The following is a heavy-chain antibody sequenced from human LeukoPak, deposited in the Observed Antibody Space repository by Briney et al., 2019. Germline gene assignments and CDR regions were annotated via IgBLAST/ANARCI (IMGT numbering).Heavy chain of an antibody. Sequence: KVSCKASGYTFTGYYMHWVRQAPGQGLEWMGWINPNSGGTNYAQKFQGRVTMTRDTSISTAYMELSRLRSDDTAVYYCARDLGCSGGSCYSYYYYYYMDVWGKGTTATVSS. CDR3: ARDLGCSGGSCYSYYYYYYMDV. CDR1: GYTFTGYY. CDR2: INPNSGGT. V-gene: IGHV1-2*02. D-gene: IGHD2-15*01. J-gene: IGHJ6*03.